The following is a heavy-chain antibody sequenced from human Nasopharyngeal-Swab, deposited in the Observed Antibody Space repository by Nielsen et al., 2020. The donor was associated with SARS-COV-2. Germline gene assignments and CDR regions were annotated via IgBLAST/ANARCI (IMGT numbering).Heavy chain of an antibody. V-gene: IGHV3-20*01. D-gene: IGHD3-3*01. CDR1: GFTFDDYG. CDR2: INWNGGST. J-gene: IGHJ6*02. Sequence: GESLKISCAASGFTFDDYGMSWVRQAPGKGLEWVSGINWNGGSTGYADSVKGRFTISRDNAKNSLYLQTNSLRAEDTALYHCARGTRYDFWSGYSFYYYYGMDVWGQGTTVTVSS. CDR3: ARGTRYDFWSGYSFYYYYGMDV.